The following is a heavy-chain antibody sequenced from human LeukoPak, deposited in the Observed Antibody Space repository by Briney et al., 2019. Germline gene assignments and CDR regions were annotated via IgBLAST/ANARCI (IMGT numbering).Heavy chain of an antibody. CDR1: GGTFSSYA. CDR3: ARDDSYGLLDP. J-gene: IGHJ5*02. D-gene: IGHD5-18*01. Sequence: SVMVSCKASGGTFSSYAISWVRQAPGQGLEWMGGIIPIFGTANYAQKFQGRVTITADESTSPAYMELSSLRSEDTAVYYCARDDSYGLLDPWGQGTLVTASS. CDR2: IIPIFGTA. V-gene: IGHV1-69*01.